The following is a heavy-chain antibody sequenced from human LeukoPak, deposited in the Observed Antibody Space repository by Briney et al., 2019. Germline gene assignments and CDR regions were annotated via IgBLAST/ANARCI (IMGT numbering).Heavy chain of an antibody. J-gene: IGHJ5*02. V-gene: IGHV4-4*02. D-gene: IGHD2-15*01. Sequence: SETLSLTCVVSGGSISSSNWWSWVRQPPEKGLEWIGEISHDGSTNYNPSLKSRVTISVDTSKNQFSLKLSSVTAADTAVYYCARGTLLVVVAAVLYWFDPWGQGTLVTVSS. CDR1: GGSISSSNW. CDR2: ISHDGST. CDR3: ARGTLLVVVAAVLYWFDP.